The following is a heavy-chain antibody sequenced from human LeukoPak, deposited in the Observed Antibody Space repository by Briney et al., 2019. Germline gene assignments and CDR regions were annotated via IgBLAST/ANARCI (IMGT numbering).Heavy chain of an antibody. CDR2: IYYSGST. CDR3: ARVSSSGWYEWGNFDY. Sequence: PSETLSLTCTVSGGSISSYYWSWVRQPPGKGLEWGGYIYYSGSTNYNPSLKSRVTISVDTSKNQFSLKLSSVTAADTAVYYCARVSSSGWYEWGNFDYWGQGTLVTVSS. D-gene: IGHD6-19*01. CDR1: GGSISSYY. J-gene: IGHJ4*02. V-gene: IGHV4-59*01.